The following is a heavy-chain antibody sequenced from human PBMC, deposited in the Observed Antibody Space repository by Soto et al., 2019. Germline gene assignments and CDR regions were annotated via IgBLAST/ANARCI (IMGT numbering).Heavy chain of an antibody. CDR1: GFTFSRYS. J-gene: IGHJ5*02. Sequence: EVQLVESGGGLVQPGGSLRLSCAASGFTFSRYSMNWVRQAPGKGLEWISYITSSSSTIYYADSVKGRFTISRDNAKNSLYLKRNSLRDEDTALYYFGRDNEMEGSFDPGGKGTLVTAPS. D-gene: IGHD1-1*01. CDR3: GRDNEMEGSFDP. CDR2: ITSSSSTI. V-gene: IGHV3-48*02.